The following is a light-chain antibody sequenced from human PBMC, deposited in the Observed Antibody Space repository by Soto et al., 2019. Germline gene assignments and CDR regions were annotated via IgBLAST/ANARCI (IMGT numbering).Light chain of an antibody. CDR2: KAS. J-gene: IGKJ1*01. Sequence: DIQMTQSPSTLSASVGDRVTITCRASQNINSWLAWYQQKPGKAPKLLIYKASNLESGVPSRFSGSGSATKLTLTISRRQPDDFATYYCQQYNTDWTFGQGTKVEIK. CDR1: QNINSW. CDR3: QQYNTDWT. V-gene: IGKV1-5*03.